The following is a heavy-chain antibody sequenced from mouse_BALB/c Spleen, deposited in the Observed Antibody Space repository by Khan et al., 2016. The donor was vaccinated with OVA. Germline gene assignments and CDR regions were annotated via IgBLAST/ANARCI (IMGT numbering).Heavy chain of an antibody. CDR2: INTYTGEP. CDR1: GYTFTNYG. Sequence: QIQLVQSGPELKKPGETVKISCKASGYTFTNYGMNWVKQAPGKGLKWMGWINTYTGEPTYADDFKGRFAFSLETSANNAYLQINNLKNEDTATDFCARSASYWFFDVWGAGTTVTVSS. CDR3: ARSASYWFFDV. J-gene: IGHJ1*01. V-gene: IGHV9-3-1*01. D-gene: IGHD6-1*01.